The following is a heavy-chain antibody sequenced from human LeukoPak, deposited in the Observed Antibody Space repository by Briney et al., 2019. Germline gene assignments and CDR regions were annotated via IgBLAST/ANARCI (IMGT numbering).Heavy chain of an antibody. Sequence: SETLSLTCAVYGGSFSGHYWSWIRQPPGKGLEWIGEINHSGSTNYNPSLKSRVTISVDTSKNQFSLKLSSVTAADTAVYYCARVAMVRGVIVGYYYYGMDVWGQGTTVTVSS. CDR1: GGSFSGHY. CDR3: ARVAMVRGVIVGYYYYGMDV. V-gene: IGHV4-34*01. J-gene: IGHJ6*02. D-gene: IGHD3-10*01. CDR2: INHSGST.